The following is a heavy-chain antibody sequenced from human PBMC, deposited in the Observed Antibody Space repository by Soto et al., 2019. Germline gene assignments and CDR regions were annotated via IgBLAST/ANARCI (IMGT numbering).Heavy chain of an antibody. D-gene: IGHD5-12*01. J-gene: IGHJ4*02. CDR2: VIPLLDRA. V-gene: IGHV1-69*02. CDR3: VRTSPIVSTFSGTDAIDS. Sequence: QVQLVPSGAEVQTPGSSVKVSCKTSGDPFKNDIITWVRQAPGQGLEWMGRVIPLLDRAIYAQKSQGRVTITADKSTSTAYMEMNSLTSEDTAVYYCVRTSPIVSTFSGTDAIDSWGQGTLVTVSS. CDR1: GDPFKNDI.